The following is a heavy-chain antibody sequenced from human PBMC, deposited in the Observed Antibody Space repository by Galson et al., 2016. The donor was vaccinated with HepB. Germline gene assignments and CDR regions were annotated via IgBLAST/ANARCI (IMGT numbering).Heavy chain of an antibody. J-gene: IGHJ6*02. D-gene: IGHD1-26*01. CDR2: IGSDGVDT. V-gene: IGHV3-23*01. CDR1: GFTFSSYA. Sequence: SLRLSCAASGFTFSSYAMSWVRQAPGKGLEWVSAIGSDGVDTYYADSVKGRFTISRDNSKSTLYLQMNSLRAEDTAVFYCAKDIGVVGRYYYYGMDVWGQGTTVTVSS. CDR3: AKDIGVVGRYYYYGMDV.